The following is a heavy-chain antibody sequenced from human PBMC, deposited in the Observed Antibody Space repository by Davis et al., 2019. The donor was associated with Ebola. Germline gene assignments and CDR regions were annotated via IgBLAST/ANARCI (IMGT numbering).Heavy chain of an antibody. D-gene: IGHD1-26*01. Sequence: ASVKVSCKASGYTFTSYGISWVRQAPGQGLEWMGWINPHNGNTNYAQNVQGRVTMTTDTSTGTAYLDLRSLRSDDTAVYFCARTSIVGTTTTASDIWGQGTLVTVSS. J-gene: IGHJ3*02. CDR2: INPHNGNT. CDR1: GYTFTSYG. V-gene: IGHV1-18*04. CDR3: ARTSIVGTTTTASDI.